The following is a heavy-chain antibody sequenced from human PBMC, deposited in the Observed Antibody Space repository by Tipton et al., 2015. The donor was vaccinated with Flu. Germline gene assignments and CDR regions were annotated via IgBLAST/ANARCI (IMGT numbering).Heavy chain of an antibody. CDR3: AKEIFTSVFTAFGSGPRYYGMVV. J-gene: IGHJ6*02. CDR2: ISYDGSNK. Sequence: SLRLSCAASGFTFSSYGMHWVRQAPGKGLEWVAVISYDGSNKYYADSVKGRFTISRDNSKNTLYLQMNSLRAEDTAVYYCAKEIFTSVFTAFGSGPRYYGMVVWGQGTTVTVSS. V-gene: IGHV3-30*18. D-gene: IGHD2-21*02. CDR1: GFTFSSYG.